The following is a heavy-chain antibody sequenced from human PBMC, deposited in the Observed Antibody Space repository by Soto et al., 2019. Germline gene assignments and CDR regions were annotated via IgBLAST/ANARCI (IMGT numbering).Heavy chain of an antibody. V-gene: IGHV1-18*01. D-gene: IGHD1-26*01. CDR3: ARDLIVGATLYYYYYGMDV. CDR2: ISAYNGNT. J-gene: IGHJ6*02. Sequence: GASVKVSCKASGYTFTSYGISWVRQAPGQGLEWMGWISAYNGNTNYAQKLQGRVTMTTDTSTSTAYMELRGLRSDDTAVYYCARDLIVGATLYYYYYGMDVWGQGTTVTVSS. CDR1: GYTFTSYG.